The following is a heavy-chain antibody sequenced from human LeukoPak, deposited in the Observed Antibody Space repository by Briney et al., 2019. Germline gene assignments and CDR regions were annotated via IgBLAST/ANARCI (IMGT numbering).Heavy chain of an antibody. V-gene: IGHV4-61*02. CDR2: IYTSGST. CDR3: ARQVGELSISFVNY. CDR1: GGSISGSSYY. Sequence: SETLSLTCTVSGGSISGSSYYWSWIRQPAGKGLEWIGRIYTSGSTNYNPSLESRVTISLDTSKNQFSLKMSSVTASDTAVYYCARQVGELSISFVNYWGQGTLVTVSS. J-gene: IGHJ4*02. D-gene: IGHD3-10*01.